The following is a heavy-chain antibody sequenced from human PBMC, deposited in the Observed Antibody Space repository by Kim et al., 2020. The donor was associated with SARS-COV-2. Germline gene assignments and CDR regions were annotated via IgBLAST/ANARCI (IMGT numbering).Heavy chain of an antibody. D-gene: IGHD6-6*01. J-gene: IGHJ3*02. Sequence: ADSVKGRFTISRDNAKNSLYLQMTSLRAEDAAVYYCARDYSSSAGKGVDIWGQGTMVIVSS. CDR3: ARDYSSSAGKGVDI. V-gene: IGHV3-48*03.